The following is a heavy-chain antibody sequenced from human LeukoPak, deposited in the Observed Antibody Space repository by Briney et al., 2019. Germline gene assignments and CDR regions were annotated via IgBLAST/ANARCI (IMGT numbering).Heavy chain of an antibody. V-gene: IGHV4-39*01. CDR3: ARLGTVLLWFGESPPPDY. J-gene: IGHJ4*02. CDR2: IYYSGST. CDR1: GGSISSSSYY. Sequence: PSETLSLTCTVSGGSISSSSYYWGWIRQPPGKGLEWIGSIYYSGSTYYNPSLKSRVTISVDTSKNQFSLKLSSATAADTAVYYCARLGTVLLWFGESPPPDYWGQGTLVTVSS. D-gene: IGHD3-10*01.